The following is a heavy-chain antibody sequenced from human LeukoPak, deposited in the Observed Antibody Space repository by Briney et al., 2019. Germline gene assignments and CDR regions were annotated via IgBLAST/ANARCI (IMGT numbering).Heavy chain of an antibody. Sequence: PGRSLRLSCAASGFTFSGSAMHWVRQASGKGLEWVGRIRSKANSYATAYAASVKGRFTISRDDSKNTAYLQMNSLKTEDTAVYYCTRRPERASNAFDIWGQGTMVTVSS. CDR3: TRRPERASNAFDI. V-gene: IGHV3-73*01. CDR2: IRSKANSYAT. J-gene: IGHJ3*02. D-gene: IGHD1-1*01. CDR1: GFTFSGSA.